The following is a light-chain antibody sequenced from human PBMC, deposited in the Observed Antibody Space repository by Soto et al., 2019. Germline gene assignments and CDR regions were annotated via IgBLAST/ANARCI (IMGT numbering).Light chain of an antibody. Sequence: EIVMTQSPATLSVSPGERATLSCRASHSVSSRLAWYQQKPGQAPRLLIYGASTRATGLPARFSGSGSGTEFTLTISSLQSEDFAVYYCQHYTNWPPTLGGGTKVDIK. J-gene: IGKJ4*01. CDR1: HSVSSR. CDR3: QHYTNWPPT. V-gene: IGKV3-15*01. CDR2: GAS.